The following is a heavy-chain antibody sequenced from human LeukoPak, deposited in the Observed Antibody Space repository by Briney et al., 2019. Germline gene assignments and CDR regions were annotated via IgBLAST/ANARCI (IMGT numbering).Heavy chain of an antibody. J-gene: IGHJ4*02. V-gene: IGHV3-30-3*01. CDR1: GFTFSSYA. D-gene: IGHD6-25*01. Sequence: GGSLRLSCAASGFTFSSYAMHWVRQAPGKGLEWVAVISYDGSNKHYADSAKGRFTISRDNSKNTLYLQMNSLRAEDTAVYYCACGPPPFDYWGQGTLVTVSS. CDR3: ACGPPPFDY. CDR2: ISYDGSNK.